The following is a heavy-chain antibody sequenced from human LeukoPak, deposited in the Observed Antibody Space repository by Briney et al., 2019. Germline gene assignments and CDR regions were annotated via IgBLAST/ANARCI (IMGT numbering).Heavy chain of an antibody. D-gene: IGHD6-13*01. Sequence: GGSLRLSCAASGFTFTNFWMTWVRQSPGKGLEWVANINRDGTKTTYVDSVKGRFTISRDNAKNSLFLHMSSLRAEDTAVYCATAPAAADSSWGQGTLVAVSS. CDR2: INRDGTKT. CDR1: GFTFTNFW. V-gene: IGHV3-7*01. CDR3: ATAPAAADSS. J-gene: IGHJ5*02.